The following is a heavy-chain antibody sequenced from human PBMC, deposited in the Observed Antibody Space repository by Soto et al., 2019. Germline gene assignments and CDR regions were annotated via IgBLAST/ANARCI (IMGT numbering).Heavy chain of an antibody. J-gene: IGHJ6*02. Sequence: ASVKVSCKASGYTFTSYDINWVRQATGQGLEWMGWMNPNSGNTGYAQKFQGRVTMTRNTSISTAYMELSSLRSEDTAVYYCARGGISNWNYSTHYYYYYGMDVWGQGTTVTV. CDR3: ARGGISNWNYSTHYYYYYGMDV. D-gene: IGHD1-7*01. V-gene: IGHV1-8*01. CDR2: MNPNSGNT. CDR1: GYTFTSYD.